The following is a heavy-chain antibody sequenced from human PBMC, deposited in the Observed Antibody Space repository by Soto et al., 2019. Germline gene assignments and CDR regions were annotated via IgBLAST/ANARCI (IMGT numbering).Heavy chain of an antibody. Sequence: PSETLSLTCAVYGGSFSGYYWSWIRQPPGKGLEWIGEINHSGSTNYNPSLKSRVTISVDTSKNQFSLKLSSVTAADTAVYYCARRLSEGGYYLEYFDYWGQGTLVTVS. J-gene: IGHJ4*02. D-gene: IGHD3-22*01. CDR2: INHSGST. CDR1: GGSFSGYY. V-gene: IGHV4-34*01. CDR3: ARRLSEGGYYLEYFDY.